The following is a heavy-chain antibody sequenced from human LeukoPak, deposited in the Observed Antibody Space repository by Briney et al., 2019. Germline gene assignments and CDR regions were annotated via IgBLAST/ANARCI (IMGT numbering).Heavy chain of an antibody. V-gene: IGHV3-21*01. CDR1: GFTFSSYA. J-gene: IGHJ4*02. CDR3: ARLNGGTASDY. CDR2: ISSSSSYI. D-gene: IGHD2-21*02. Sequence: GGSLVLSWAASGFTFSSYAMSWVRPAPGKGLEWVSSISSSSSYIYYADPVKGRFTISRDNAKNSLYLQMNSLRAEDTAVYYCARLNGGTASDYWGQGTLVTVSS.